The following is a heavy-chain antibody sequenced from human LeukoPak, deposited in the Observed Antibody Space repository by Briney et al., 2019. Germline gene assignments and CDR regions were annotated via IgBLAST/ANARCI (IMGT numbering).Heavy chain of an antibody. D-gene: IGHD3-22*01. Sequence: QVQLQQWGAGLLKPSETLSLTCAVYGGSFSGYYWSWIRQPPGKGLEWIGEINQSGSTNYNPSLKSRVTISVDTSKNQFSLKLSSVTAADTAVHYCARGWVDITLIVVVIIAFDIWGQGSMVTVSS. CDR3: ARGWVDITLIVVVIIAFDI. CDR2: INQSGST. V-gene: IGHV4-34*01. J-gene: IGHJ3*02. CDR1: GGSFSGYY.